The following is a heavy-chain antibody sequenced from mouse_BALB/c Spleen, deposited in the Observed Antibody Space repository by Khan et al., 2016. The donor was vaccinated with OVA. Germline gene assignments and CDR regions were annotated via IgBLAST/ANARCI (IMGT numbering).Heavy chain of an antibody. J-gene: IGHJ2*01. CDR1: GYTFSNYW. Sequence: QVQLKQSGAELAKPGASVKMSCKASGYTFSNYWIHWVKQRPGQGLEWIGYINPRSGYTYYNQTFKDKATLTTDKSTSTVYMQLSSLTYEDAAVYYCARDGIDYWGQGTTLTVSS. D-gene: IGHD2-3*01. CDR2: INPRSGYT. V-gene: IGHV1-7*01. CDR3: ARDGIDY.